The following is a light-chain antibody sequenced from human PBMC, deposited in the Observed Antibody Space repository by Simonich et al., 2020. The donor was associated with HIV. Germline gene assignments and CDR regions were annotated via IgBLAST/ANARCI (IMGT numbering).Light chain of an antibody. CDR2: AVS. CDR3: SSYTSSSTWV. Sequence: QSALTQPAPVSGSPGQSIPISCIGTSIDVGGYNSVSWYQQHPGKAPKLMMYAVSNRPSGVANRFAGSKSGNTASLTISGLQAEDEAEYYCSSYTSSSTWVFGGGTKLTVL. V-gene: IGLV2-14*03. J-gene: IGLJ3*02. CDR1: SIDVGGYNS.